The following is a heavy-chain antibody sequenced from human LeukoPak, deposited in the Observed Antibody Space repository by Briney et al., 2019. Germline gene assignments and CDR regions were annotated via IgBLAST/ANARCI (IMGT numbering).Heavy chain of an antibody. J-gene: IGHJ4*02. D-gene: IGHD6-19*01. CDR2: INPNNGDQ. Sequence: GASVKVFCKASGYTFTAHSMYWVRQAPGHGLEWMGRINPNNGDQNYAQKFQGRVIMTRDTSISTVHMELSRLTSDDTAVYYCARRGPVAESFDYWGQGTLVTVSS. CDR1: GYTFTAHS. V-gene: IGHV1-2*06. CDR3: ARRGPVAESFDY.